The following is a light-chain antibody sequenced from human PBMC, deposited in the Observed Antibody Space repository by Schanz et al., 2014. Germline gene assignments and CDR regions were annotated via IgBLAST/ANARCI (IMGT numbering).Light chain of an antibody. CDR2: GAS. V-gene: IGKV3-20*01. Sequence: EIVLTQSPGTLSLSPGERAILSCRASQGVSGNYLAWYQEKPGQAPRLLIYGASSRATGIPDRFSGSGSGTDFTLTISRLEPEDFALYYCQQYNYWPPYTFGQGTKLEIK. J-gene: IGKJ2*01. CDR3: QQYNYWPPYT. CDR1: QGVSGNY.